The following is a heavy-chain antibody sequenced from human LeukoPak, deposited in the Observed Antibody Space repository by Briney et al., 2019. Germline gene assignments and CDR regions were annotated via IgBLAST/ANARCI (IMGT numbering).Heavy chain of an antibody. D-gene: IGHD4-11*01. J-gene: IGHJ4*02. V-gene: IGHV1-69*13. CDR2: IIPIFGTA. CDR1: GGTFSSYA. Sequence: ASMKVSCKASGGTFSSYAISWVRQAPGQGLEWMGGIIPIFGTANYAQKFQGRVTITADESTSTAYMELSSLRSEDTAVYYCARGLMTTLTGWYFDYWGQGTLVTVSS. CDR3: ARGLMTTLTGWYFDY.